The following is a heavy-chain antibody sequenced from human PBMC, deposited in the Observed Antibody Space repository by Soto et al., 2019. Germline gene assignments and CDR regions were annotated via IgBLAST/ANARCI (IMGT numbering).Heavy chain of an antibody. CDR3: ARGRRFRSGYSGMDV. J-gene: IGHJ6*02. D-gene: IGHD3-3*01. CDR1: GGSISAYY. CDR2: INHSGSA. Sequence: PCETLSLTFAVHGGSISAYYWSWIRQPPGKVLEWIGEINHSGSANYNPSLKSRVTISVDTSKNQFSLKLSSVTAADTAVHYCARGRRFRSGYSGMDVWGQGITLTVYS. V-gene: IGHV4-34*01.